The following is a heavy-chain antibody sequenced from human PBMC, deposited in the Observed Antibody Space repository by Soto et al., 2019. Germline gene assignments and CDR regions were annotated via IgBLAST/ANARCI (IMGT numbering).Heavy chain of an antibody. J-gene: IGHJ6*02. CDR1: GFTFSSYA. V-gene: IGHV3-23*01. D-gene: IGHD4-17*01. CDR2: ISGSGGST. CDR3: AKVEGGGGYGDYGYYYYGMDV. Sequence: GGSLRLSCAASGFTFSSYAMSWVRQAPGKGLEWVSAISGSGGSTYYADSVKGRFTISRDNSKSTLYLQMNGLRAEDTAVYYCAKVEGGGGYGDYGYYYYGMDVWGQGTTVTVSS.